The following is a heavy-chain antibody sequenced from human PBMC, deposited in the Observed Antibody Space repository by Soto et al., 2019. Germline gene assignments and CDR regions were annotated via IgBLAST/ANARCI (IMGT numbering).Heavy chain of an antibody. Sequence: SETLSLTCTVSGGSISSYYWSWIRQPPGKGLEWIGYIYYSGSTNYNPSLKSRVTISVDTSKNQFSLKLSSVTAADTAVYYCARHGRELRPQYLFDPWGQGTLVTVSS. CDR3: ARHGRELRPQYLFDP. CDR2: IYYSGST. J-gene: IGHJ5*02. V-gene: IGHV4-59*08. CDR1: GGSISSYY. D-gene: IGHD1-26*01.